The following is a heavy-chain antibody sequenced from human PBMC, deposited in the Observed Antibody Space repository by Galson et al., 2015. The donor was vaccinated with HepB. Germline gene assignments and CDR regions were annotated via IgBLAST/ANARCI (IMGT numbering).Heavy chain of an antibody. CDR3: ARGALVGVVGGSQNNWFGP. Sequence: SVKVSCKASGYTFSSYSITWVRQAPGQGLEWMGWISPYNRDTSFARKFQDRVTMTTDTFTSTAYMELRGLRSDDTAVYYCARGALVGVVGGSQNNWFGPWGQGTLVTVSS. D-gene: IGHD2-15*01. V-gene: IGHV1-18*04. J-gene: IGHJ5*02. CDR2: ISPYNRDT. CDR1: GYTFSSYS.